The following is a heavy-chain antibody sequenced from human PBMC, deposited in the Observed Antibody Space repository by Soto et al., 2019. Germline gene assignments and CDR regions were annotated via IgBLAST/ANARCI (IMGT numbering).Heavy chain of an antibody. CDR3: ARRYSSSYSSGWHNWFDP. V-gene: IGHV1-3*01. CDR1: GYTFTSCS. J-gene: IGHJ5*02. CDR2: INAGNGNT. Sequence: ASVKPSCEACGYTFTSCSMRWVRQAPGQRLEWMGWINAGNGNTKYSQKFQGRVTITRDTSASTAYMELSSLGSEDTAVYYCARRYSSSYSSGWHNWFDPWGQGTLVTGSS. D-gene: IGHD6-19*01.